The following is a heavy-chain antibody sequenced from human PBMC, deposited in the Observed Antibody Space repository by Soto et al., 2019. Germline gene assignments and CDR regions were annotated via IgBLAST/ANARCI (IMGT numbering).Heavy chain of an antibody. CDR1: GGSISSYY. CDR3: ARMVVPAAILDYYYGMDV. CDR2: IYYSEST. V-gene: IGHV4-59*01. Sequence: SETLSLTCTVSGGSISSYYWSWIRQPPGKGLEWIGYIYYSESTNYNPSLKSRVTISVDTSKNQFSLKLSSVTAADTAVYYCARMVVPAAILDYYYGMDVWGQGTTVTVSS. J-gene: IGHJ6*02. D-gene: IGHD2-2*01.